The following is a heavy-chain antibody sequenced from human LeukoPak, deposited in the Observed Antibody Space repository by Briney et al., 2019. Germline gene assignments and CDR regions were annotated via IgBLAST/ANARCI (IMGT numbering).Heavy chain of an antibody. V-gene: IGHV4-4*07. J-gene: IGHJ4*02. CDR1: GGSISSYY. CDR2: IYTSGST. D-gene: IGHD3-16*02. CDR3: ATGRYYDNVWGSYRPSFDF. Sequence: PSETLSLTCTVSGGSISSYYWSWIRQPAGKGLEWIGRIYTSGSTNYNPSLKSRVTMSVDTSKNQFSLKLSSVTAADTAVYHCATGRYYDNVWGSYRPSFDFWGQGTLATVSS.